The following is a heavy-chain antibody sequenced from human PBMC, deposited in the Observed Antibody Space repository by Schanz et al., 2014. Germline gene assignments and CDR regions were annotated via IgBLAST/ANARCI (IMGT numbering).Heavy chain of an antibody. CDR2: MSYDGSIK. V-gene: IGHV3-33*01. Sequence: QVQLVESGGGVVQPGRSLRLSCAASGFTFSSYGMHWVRQAPGKGLEWVAAMSYDGSIKYYGDSVKGRFTISRDNSENTLYLQMNSLSADDTAVFYCARDAADFYDILTEEDYWGQGTLVTVSS. J-gene: IGHJ4*02. CDR3: ARDAADFYDILTEEDY. CDR1: GFTFSSYG. D-gene: IGHD3-9*01.